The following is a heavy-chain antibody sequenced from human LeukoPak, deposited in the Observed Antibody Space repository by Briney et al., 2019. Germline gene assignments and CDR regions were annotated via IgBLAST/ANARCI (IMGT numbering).Heavy chain of an antibody. CDR1: GFIFSRYW. J-gene: IGHJ6*03. CDR3: ARDPYSGTYGDTYYYYMDV. CDR2: IKQDGSEK. V-gene: IGHV3-7*01. Sequence: GGSLRLSCAASGFIFSRYWMSWVRQAPGKGLEWVANIKQDGSEKYYVDSVKGRFTISRDNARNSLYLQMNSLRAEDTAVYYCARDPYSGTYGDTYYYYMDVWGKGTTVTISS. D-gene: IGHD1-26*01.